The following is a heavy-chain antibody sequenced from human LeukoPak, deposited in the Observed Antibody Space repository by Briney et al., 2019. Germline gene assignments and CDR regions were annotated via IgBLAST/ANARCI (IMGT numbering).Heavy chain of an antibody. CDR1: GGSISSGDYY. D-gene: IGHD4-17*01. J-gene: IGHJ2*01. V-gene: IGHV4-30-4*01. CDR3: ARATVTPWYFDL. Sequence: PSETLSLTCTVSGGSISSGDYYWSWIRQPPRKGLEWIGYIYYSGSTYYNPSLKSRVTISVDTSKNQFSLKLSSVTAADTAVYYCARATVTPWYFDLWGRGTLVTVSS. CDR2: IYYSGST.